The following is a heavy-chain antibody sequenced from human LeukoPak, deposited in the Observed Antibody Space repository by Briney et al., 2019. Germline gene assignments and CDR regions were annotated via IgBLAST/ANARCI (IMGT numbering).Heavy chain of an antibody. CDR2: IYTSGST. D-gene: IGHD5-18*01. Sequence: PSETLSLTCTVSGGSISSYYWSWIRQPAGKGLEWIGRIYTSGSTNYNPSLKSRVTMSVDTSKNQFSLNLSSVTAADTAVYYCARLGAWIQLSQGYLDLWGRGTLVTVSS. CDR1: GGSISSYY. J-gene: IGHJ2*01. CDR3: ARLGAWIQLSQGYLDL. V-gene: IGHV4-4*07.